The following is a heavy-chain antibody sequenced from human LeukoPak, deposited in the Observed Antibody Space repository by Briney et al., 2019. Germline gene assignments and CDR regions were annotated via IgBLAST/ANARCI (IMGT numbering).Heavy chain of an antibody. V-gene: IGHV3-7*01. CDR1: RFTFSSYW. CDR3: ARDVLDSSSWYVGYYYYYMDV. CDR2: IKQDGSEK. Sequence: GGSLRLSCAASRFTFSSYWMSWVRQAPGKGLEWVANIKQDGSEKYYVDSVKGRFTISRDNAKNSLYLQMNSLRAEDTAVYYCARDVLDSSSWYVGYYYYYMDVWGKGTTVAVSS. D-gene: IGHD6-13*01. J-gene: IGHJ6*03.